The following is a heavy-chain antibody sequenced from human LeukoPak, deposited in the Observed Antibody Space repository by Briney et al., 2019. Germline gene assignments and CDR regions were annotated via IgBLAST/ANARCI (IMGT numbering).Heavy chain of an antibody. CDR3: ARLGAPSGSGLYFYYGMDV. CDR1: GGCINSYY. J-gene: IGHJ6*02. D-gene: IGHD1-26*01. CDR2: IYYSGGT. Sequence: PSETLSLTCAVSGGCINSYYWSWIRQRPGKGLEWIGYIYYSGGTNYNPSLKSRVTISVDTSNNQFSLNLISVTAADTAVYYCARLGAPSGSGLYFYYGMDVWGQGTTVTVSS. V-gene: IGHV4-59*08.